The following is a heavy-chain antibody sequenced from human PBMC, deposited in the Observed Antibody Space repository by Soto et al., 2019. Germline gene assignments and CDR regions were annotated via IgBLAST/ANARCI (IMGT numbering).Heavy chain of an antibody. CDR2: INHSGST. Sequence: SETLSLTCAVYGGSFSDYYWSWIRQPPGKGLEWIGEINHSGSTNYNPSLKSRVTISVDTSKNQFSLKLSSVTAADTAVYYCARTVVVPAAIRTNWFDPWGQGTLVTVSS. CDR1: GGSFSDYY. J-gene: IGHJ5*02. V-gene: IGHV4-34*01. D-gene: IGHD2-2*01. CDR3: ARTVVVPAAIRTNWFDP.